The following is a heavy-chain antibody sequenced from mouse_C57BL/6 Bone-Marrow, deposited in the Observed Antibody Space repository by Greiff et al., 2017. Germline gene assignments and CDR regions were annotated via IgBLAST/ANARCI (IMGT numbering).Heavy chain of an antibody. V-gene: IGHV5-6*01. CDR1: GFTFSSYG. Sequence: EVNLVESGGDLVKPGGSLKLSCAASGFTFSSYGMSWVRQTPDKRLEWVATISSGGSYTYYPDSVKGRFTISRDNAKNTLYLQMSSLKSEDTAMYYCARLDSSGPFAYWGKGTLVTVSA. J-gene: IGHJ3*01. CDR3: ARLDSSGPFAY. CDR2: ISSGGSYT. D-gene: IGHD3-2*02.